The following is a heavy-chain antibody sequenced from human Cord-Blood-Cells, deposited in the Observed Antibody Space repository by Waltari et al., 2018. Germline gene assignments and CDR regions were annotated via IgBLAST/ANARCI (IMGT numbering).Heavy chain of an antibody. J-gene: IGHJ4*02. V-gene: IGHV4-34*01. CDR3: ARLSGSYYFDY. CDR2: INHSGST. CDR1: GGSFSGYY. D-gene: IGHD1-26*01. Sequence: QVQLQQWGAGLLKPSATLSLTCAVYGGSFSGYYWSWIRQPPGKGLEWIGEINHSGSTNYNPSLKSRVTISVDTSKNQFSLKLSSVTAADTAVYYCARLSGSYYFDYWGQGTLVTVSS.